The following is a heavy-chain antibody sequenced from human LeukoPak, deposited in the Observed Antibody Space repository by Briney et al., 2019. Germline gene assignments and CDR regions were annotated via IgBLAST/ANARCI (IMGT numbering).Heavy chain of an antibody. CDR2: IYYSGST. J-gene: IGHJ4*02. Sequence: SETLSLTCTVSGGSISSYYWSWLRQPPGKGLEWIGYIYYSGSTNYNPSLKSRVTISVDTSKNQFSLKLSSVTAADTAVYYCARVQSYCSSTSCYQYVDYWGQGTLVTVSS. CDR3: ARVQSYCSSTSCYQYVDY. V-gene: IGHV4-59*01. D-gene: IGHD2-2*01. CDR1: GGSISSYY.